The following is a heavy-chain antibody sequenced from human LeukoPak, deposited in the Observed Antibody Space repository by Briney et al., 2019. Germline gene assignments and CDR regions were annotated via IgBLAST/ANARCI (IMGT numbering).Heavy chain of an antibody. CDR3: ARGEIAAAGKAPEGTFDY. CDR2: ISYDGSNK. D-gene: IGHD6-13*01. Sequence: GGSLRLSCAASGFTFSSYGMHWVRQAPGKGLEWVAVISYDGSNKYYADSVKGRFTISRDNSKNTLYLQMNSLRSDDTAVYYCARGEIAAAGKAPEGTFDYWGQGTLVTVSS. CDR1: GFTFSSYG. V-gene: IGHV3-30*03. J-gene: IGHJ4*02.